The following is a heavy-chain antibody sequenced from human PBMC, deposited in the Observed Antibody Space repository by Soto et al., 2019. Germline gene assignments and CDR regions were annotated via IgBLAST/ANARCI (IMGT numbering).Heavy chain of an antibody. CDR2: ISHSGSA. D-gene: IGHD4-17*01. CDR3: STDRPDKLGASDAFDI. Sequence: SETLSLTCTVSGGSVSSGDHYWSWIRQPPGKGLEWIAYISHSGSASYNSSLKSRVTISIDMSKNQFSLRLRSVTAADTAVYYCSTDRPDKLGASDAFDIWGQGTMVTVSS. J-gene: IGHJ3*02. V-gene: IGHV4-61*08. CDR1: GGSVSSGDHY.